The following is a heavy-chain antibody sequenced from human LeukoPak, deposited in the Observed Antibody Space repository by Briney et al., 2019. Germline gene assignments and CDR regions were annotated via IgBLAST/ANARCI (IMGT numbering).Heavy chain of an antibody. CDR2: ISQTEST. D-gene: IGHD3-22*01. V-gene: IGHV4-30-2*01. CDR1: GGSISSGGYS. Sequence: SETLSLTCGVSGGSISSGGYSWSWIRQPPGKGLEWIGYISQTESTYYNPSLKSRVTMSVDTSKNQFSLKLSSVTAADTAVYYCARDQPLTYYYDSSGYSNDAFDIWGQGTMVTVSS. CDR3: ARDQPLTYYYDSSGYSNDAFDI. J-gene: IGHJ3*02.